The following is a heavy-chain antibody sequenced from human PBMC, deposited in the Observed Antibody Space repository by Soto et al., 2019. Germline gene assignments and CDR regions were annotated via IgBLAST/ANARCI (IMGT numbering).Heavy chain of an antibody. D-gene: IGHD6-13*01. V-gene: IGHV3-64D*06. CDR3: IIQQHTGAFDY. J-gene: IGHJ4*02. CDR1: GFTFSGYY. CDR2: ISCDGSST. Sequence: TGGSLRLSCSVSGFTFSGYYMHWVRQAPGKGLEYVSSISCDGSSTYYADSVRGRFTISRDNSKNTLYLQMSNLRVEDTALYHCIIQQHTGAFDYWGQGTLVTVSS.